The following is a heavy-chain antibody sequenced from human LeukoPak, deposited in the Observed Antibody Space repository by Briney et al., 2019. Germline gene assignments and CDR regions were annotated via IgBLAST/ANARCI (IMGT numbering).Heavy chain of an antibody. CDR1: GFTFSSYA. D-gene: IGHD6-19*01. Sequence: GGSLRLSCAASGFTFSSYAMSWVRQAPGKGLEWVSAISGSGGSTYYADSVKGRFTISRDNSKNTLYLQMNSLRAEDTAVYYCARDGGRAVAGTPGFDYWGQGTLVTVSS. CDR2: ISGSGGST. V-gene: IGHV3-23*01. J-gene: IGHJ4*02. CDR3: ARDGGRAVAGTPGFDY.